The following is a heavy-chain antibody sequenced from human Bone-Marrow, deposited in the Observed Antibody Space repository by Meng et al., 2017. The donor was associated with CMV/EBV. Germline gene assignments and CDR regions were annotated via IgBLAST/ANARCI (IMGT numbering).Heavy chain of an antibody. CDR2: ITSNGGRI. J-gene: IGHJ5*02. V-gene: IGHV3-20*04. CDR1: GFTFRDHG. Sequence: GESLKISCAASGFTFRDHGMAWVRQGPGTGLEWVSGITSNGGRIGYADSVKGRFTISRDNARNSLYLQMNGLRAEDTALYYCVRDEDYYTFQPWGRGTLV. D-gene: IGHD3-3*01. CDR3: VRDEDYYTFQP.